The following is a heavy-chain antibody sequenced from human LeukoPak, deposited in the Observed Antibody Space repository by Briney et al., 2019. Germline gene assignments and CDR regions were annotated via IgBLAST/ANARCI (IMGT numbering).Heavy chain of an antibody. CDR3: ARSVSAYAGRGWFDP. V-gene: IGHV4-39*07. Sequence: SETLSLTCSVSGGSIRSLGYSWGWIRQPPGKGLEWIASMYYTGTTYYNPSLKSRVTMSVDTSKNQFSLNLTSVAAADTAVFYCARSVSAYAGRGWFDPWGQGTLVTVSS. CDR1: GGSIRSLGYS. J-gene: IGHJ5*02. CDR2: MYYTGTT. D-gene: IGHD5-12*01.